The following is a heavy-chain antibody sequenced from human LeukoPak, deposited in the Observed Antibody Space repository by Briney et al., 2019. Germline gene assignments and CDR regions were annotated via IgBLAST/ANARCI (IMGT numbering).Heavy chain of an antibody. J-gene: IGHJ4*02. CDR1: GFTVSSNF. CDR3: ASRANWGAIDY. CDR2: IYSGGST. D-gene: IGHD7-27*01. V-gene: IGHV3-66*01. Sequence: PGGSLRLPCAASGFTVSSNFMSWVRQAPGKGLEWVSIIYSGGSTYYADSVKGRFTISRDNSKNTLFLQMNSLRAEDTAVYYCASRANWGAIDYWGQGTLVTVSS.